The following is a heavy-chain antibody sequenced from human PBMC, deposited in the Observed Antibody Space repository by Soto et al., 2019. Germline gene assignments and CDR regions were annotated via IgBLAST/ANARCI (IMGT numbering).Heavy chain of an antibody. CDR2: IYYSGST. J-gene: IGHJ4*02. D-gene: IGHD6-13*01. CDR3: ARRHSSSWYLDY. CDR1: GGSISSGGYY. V-gene: IGHV4-31*03. Sequence: QVQLQESGPGLVKPSQTLSLTCTVSGGSISSGGYYWSWIRQHPGKGLGWIGYIYYSGSTYYNPSLKSRVTISVDTSKNRFSLKLSSVTAADTAVYYCARRHSSSWYLDYWGQGTLVTVSS.